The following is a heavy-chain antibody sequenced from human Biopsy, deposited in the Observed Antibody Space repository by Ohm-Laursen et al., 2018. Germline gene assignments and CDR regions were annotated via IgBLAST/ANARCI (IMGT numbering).Heavy chain of an antibody. V-gene: IGHV3-23*01. Sequence: SLRLSCAAPGFTFSGYAMNWVRQAPGKGLEWVSTISGSGGNTYYADSVKGRFTISRDGSSDTLYLQMHSLRADDTALYYCAKGGYCSATSCNMDVDYWGQGALVTVSS. CDR2: ISGSGGNT. CDR1: GFTFSGYA. J-gene: IGHJ4*02. D-gene: IGHD2-2*02. CDR3: AKGGYCSATSCNMDVDY.